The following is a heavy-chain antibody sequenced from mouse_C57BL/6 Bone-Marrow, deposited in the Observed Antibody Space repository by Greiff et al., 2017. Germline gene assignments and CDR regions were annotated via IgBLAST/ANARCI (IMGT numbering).Heavy chain of an antibody. Sequence: EVQVVESGPGLVKPSQSLSLTCSVTGYSITSGYYWNWIRQFPGNKLEWMGYISYDGSNNYNPSLKNRISITRDTSKNQFCLKLNAVTTEDTATYYWAREPTIVASRAYWGQGTLVTVSA. V-gene: IGHV3-6*01. D-gene: IGHD1-1*01. J-gene: IGHJ3*01. CDR1: GYSITSGYY. CDR3: AREPTIVASRAY. CDR2: ISYDGSN.